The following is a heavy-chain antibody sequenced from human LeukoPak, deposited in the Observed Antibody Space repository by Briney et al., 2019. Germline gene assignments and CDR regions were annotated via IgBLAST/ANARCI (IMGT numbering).Heavy chain of an antibody. J-gene: IGHJ4*02. CDR2: INTYNGNT. V-gene: IGHV1-18*01. Sequence: ASVKVSCKASGGTFSSYAISWVRQAPGQGLEWMGWINTYNGNTNYAQNLQGRVTVTTDTSTTTAYMELRSLRSDDTAVYYCARDLHDTSGCSVYWGQGTLVTVSS. D-gene: IGHD6-19*01. CDR3: ARDLHDTSGCSVY. CDR1: GGTFSSYA.